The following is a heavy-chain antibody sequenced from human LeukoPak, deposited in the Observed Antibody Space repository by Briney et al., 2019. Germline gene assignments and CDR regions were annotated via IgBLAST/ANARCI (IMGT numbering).Heavy chain of an antibody. CDR1: GYTFTSYD. CDR2: MNANSGNT. D-gene: IGHD3-9*01. J-gene: IGHJ5*02. V-gene: IGHV1-8*01. Sequence: ASVTVSCTASGYTFTSYDINWVRQAPGQGREWMGWMNANSGNTGYAQKFQGRVTMTRNTSISTAYMELISLRSEDTAVYYCAIPYYDILTGYFLFDPWGQGTLVTVSS. CDR3: AIPYYDILTGYFLFDP.